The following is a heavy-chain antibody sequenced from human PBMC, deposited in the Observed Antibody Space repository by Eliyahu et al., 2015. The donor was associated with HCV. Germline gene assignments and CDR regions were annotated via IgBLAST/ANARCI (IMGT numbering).Heavy chain of an antibody. D-gene: IGHD3-3*01. CDR3: AKGGRFLEWFMAHFDY. J-gene: IGHJ4*02. Sequence: QVQLVESGGGVVQPGRSLRLSCAASGFXFXSYGMHWVRQAPGKGLEWVAVTSYDGSNKYYADSVKGRFTISRDNSKNTLYLQMNSLRAEDTAVYYCAKGGRFLEWFMAHFDYWGQGTLVTVSS. CDR2: TSYDGSNK. V-gene: IGHV3-30*18. CDR1: GFXFXSYG.